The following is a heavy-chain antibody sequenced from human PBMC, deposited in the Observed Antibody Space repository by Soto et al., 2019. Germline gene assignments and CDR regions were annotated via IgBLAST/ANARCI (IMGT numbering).Heavy chain of an antibody. CDR3: ARALGYSYGNWFDP. CDR1: GGSFSGYY. CDR2: INHSGST. V-gene: IGHV4-34*01. Sequence: SETLSLTCAVYGGSFSGYYWSWIRQPPGKGLEWIGEINHSGSTNYNPSLKSRVTISVDTSKNQFSLKLSSVTAADTAVYYCARALGYSYGNWFDPWGQGTLVTVSS. D-gene: IGHD5-18*01. J-gene: IGHJ5*02.